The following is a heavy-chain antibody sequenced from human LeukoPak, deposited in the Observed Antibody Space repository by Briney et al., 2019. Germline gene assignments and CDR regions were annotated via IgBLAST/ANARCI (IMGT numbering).Heavy chain of an antibody. Sequence: SETLSLTCTVSGGSISSHYWSWIRQPPGKGLEWIGYIYDSGSTHYNPSLKSRVTISEDTSKNQFSLKLSSVTAADTAVYYCARERLVPPHPPFDYWGQGALVTVSS. CDR2: IYDSGST. CDR1: GGSISSHY. V-gene: IGHV4-59*11. J-gene: IGHJ4*02. D-gene: IGHD6-6*01. CDR3: ARERLVPPHPPFDY.